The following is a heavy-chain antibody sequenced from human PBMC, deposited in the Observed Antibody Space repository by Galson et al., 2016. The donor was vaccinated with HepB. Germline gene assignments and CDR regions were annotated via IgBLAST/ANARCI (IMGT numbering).Heavy chain of an antibody. D-gene: IGHD2-21*02. CDR1: GGSISSSTW. J-gene: IGHJ4*02. V-gene: IGHV4-4*02. Sequence: SETLSLTCGVSGGSISSSTWWTWVRQPPGKGLEWIGEIYHSGSTHYNPSLKSRVTISVDKSKNQFSLNLSSVTAADTAVYFCACATYCGGDCYSLDYWGLGTLVAVSS. CDR3: ACATYCGGDCYSLDY. CDR2: IYHSGST.